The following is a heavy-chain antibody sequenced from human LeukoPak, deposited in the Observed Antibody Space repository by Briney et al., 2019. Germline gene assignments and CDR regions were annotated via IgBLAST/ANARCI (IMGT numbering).Heavy chain of an antibody. CDR3: VKATYYYGSGSYEIYYYGMDV. CDR1: GFTFSSYA. V-gene: IGHV3-64D*06. Sequence: GGSLRLSCSASGFTFSSYAMHWVHQAPGKGLEYVSAISSNGGSTYYADSVKGRFTISRDNSKNTLYLQMSSLRAEDTAVYYCVKATYYYGSGSYEIYYYGMDVWGQGTTVTVSS. CDR2: ISSNGGST. J-gene: IGHJ6*02. D-gene: IGHD3-10*01.